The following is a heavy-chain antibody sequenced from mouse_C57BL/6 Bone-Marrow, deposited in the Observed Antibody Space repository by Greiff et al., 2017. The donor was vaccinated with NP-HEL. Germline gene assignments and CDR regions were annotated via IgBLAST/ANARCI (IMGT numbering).Heavy chain of an antibody. CDR2: ISSGSSTI. CDR1: GFTFSDYG. CDR3: ARTAYDYYAMDY. V-gene: IGHV5-17*01. Sequence: EVKLVESGGGLVKPGGSLKLSCAASGFTFSDYGMHWVRQAPEKGLEWVAYISSGSSTIYYADTVKGRFTISIDNAKNTLFLQMTSLRSEDTAMYYCARTAYDYYAMDYWGQGTSVTVSS. J-gene: IGHJ4*01.